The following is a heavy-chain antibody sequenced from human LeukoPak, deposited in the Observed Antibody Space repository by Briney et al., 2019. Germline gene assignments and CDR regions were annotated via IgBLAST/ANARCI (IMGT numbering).Heavy chain of an antibody. CDR2: INEDGRVT. D-gene: IGHD4-23*01. CDR3: VKDFGGNPDY. Sequence: GGSLRLSCAASRFNVNNYWMHWVRQAPGKGLVWVSRINEDGRVTSYAGSVRGRFTISRDSVENTLHLQMNSLRAEDTAVYYCVKDFGGNPDYWGQGTLVTVSS. V-gene: IGHV3-74*01. J-gene: IGHJ4*02. CDR1: RFNVNNYW.